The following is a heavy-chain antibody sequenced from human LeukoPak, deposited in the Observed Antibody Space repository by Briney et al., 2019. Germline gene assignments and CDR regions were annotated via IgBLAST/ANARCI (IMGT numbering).Heavy chain of an antibody. CDR3: ARVTVTTYWFDP. Sequence: NEDGSEKYYADSVEGRFTISRDNAKNSLDLQMNSLRAEDTAVYYCARVTVTTYWFDPWGQGTLVTVSS. J-gene: IGHJ5*02. CDR2: NEDGSEK. V-gene: IGHV3-7*01. D-gene: IGHD4-11*01.